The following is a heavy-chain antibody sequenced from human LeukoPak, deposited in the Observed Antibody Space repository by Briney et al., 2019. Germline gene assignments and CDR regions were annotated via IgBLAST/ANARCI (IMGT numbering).Heavy chain of an antibody. Sequence: ASVKVSCKASGYTFTSYGISWVRQAPGQGLEWMGWISAYNGNTNYAQKPQGRVTMTTNTSTSTAYMELRSLRSDDTAVYYCARDWARYSYGSGFDPWGQGTLVTVSS. CDR1: GYTFTSYG. CDR2: ISAYNGNT. V-gene: IGHV1-18*01. CDR3: ARDWARYSYGSGFDP. D-gene: IGHD5-18*01. J-gene: IGHJ5*02.